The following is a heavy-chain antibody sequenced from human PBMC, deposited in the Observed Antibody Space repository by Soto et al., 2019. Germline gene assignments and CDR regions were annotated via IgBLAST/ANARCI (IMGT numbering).Heavy chain of an antibody. V-gene: IGHV4-30-4*01. CDR2: IYYSGST. D-gene: IGHD5-12*01. J-gene: IGHJ4*02. Sequence: LSLTCTVSGGSISSGGYYWSWIRQPPGKGLEWIGYIYYSGSTYYNPSLKSRVTISVDTSKNQFSLKLSSVTAADTAVYYCARDTQGNPTTFDYWGQGTLVTVSS. CDR1: GGSISSGGYY. CDR3: ARDTQGNPTTFDY.